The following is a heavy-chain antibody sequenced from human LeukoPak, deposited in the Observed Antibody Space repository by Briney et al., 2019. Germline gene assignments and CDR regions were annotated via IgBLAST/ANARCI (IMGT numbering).Heavy chain of an antibody. Sequence: GGSLKLSCAASGFTFSGSAMHWVRQASGKGLEWVCRIRSKANSYATAYAASVKGRFTISRDDSKNTAYLQMNSLRAEDTAVYYCAKDLRIKTYQLLLYFDYWGQGTLVTVSS. V-gene: IGHV3-73*01. CDR1: GFTFSGSA. CDR3: AKDLRIKTYQLLLYFDY. D-gene: IGHD2-2*01. CDR2: IRSKANSYAT. J-gene: IGHJ4*02.